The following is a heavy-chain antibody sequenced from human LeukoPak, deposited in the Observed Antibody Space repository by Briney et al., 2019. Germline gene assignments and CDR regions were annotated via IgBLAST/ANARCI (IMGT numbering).Heavy chain of an antibody. CDR3: VRDSVPMVRGVIINYYGMDV. J-gene: IGHJ6*02. CDR1: GDSVSSNSAA. V-gene: IGHV6-1*01. Sequence: SQTLSLTCAISGDSVSSNSAAWNWIRQSPSRGLEWLGRTYYKSKWYNDYAVSVKSRITINPDTSKNQFSLQLNSVTPEDTAVYYCVRDSVPMVRGVIINYYGMDVWGQGTTVTVSS. D-gene: IGHD3-10*01. CDR2: TYYKSKWYN.